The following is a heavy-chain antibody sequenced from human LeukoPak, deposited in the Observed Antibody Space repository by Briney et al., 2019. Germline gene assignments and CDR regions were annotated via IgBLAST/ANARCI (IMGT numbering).Heavy chain of an antibody. CDR1: GGTFSSYA. CDR3: ARGGGSGWYVDY. Sequence: ASVKVSCKASGGTFSSYAISWVRQAPGQGLEWMGWINPNSGDTHYAQKFQGRVTMTRDTSISTAYMELSRLRSDDTAVYYCARGGGSGWYVDYWGQGTLVTVSS. J-gene: IGHJ4*02. V-gene: IGHV1-2*02. D-gene: IGHD6-19*01. CDR2: INPNSGDT.